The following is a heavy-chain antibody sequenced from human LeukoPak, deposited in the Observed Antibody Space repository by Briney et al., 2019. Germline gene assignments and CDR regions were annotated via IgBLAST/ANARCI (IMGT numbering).Heavy chain of an antibody. CDR3: ARSGRGTYYYFDL. Sequence: VASVKVSCKASGYTSTTYGISWVRQAPGQGLEWMGWISGYNGNTNYAQKFLGRVSMTADTSTRTAYMELRSLTSDDTAVYYCARSGRGTYYYFDLWGQGTLVTVSS. CDR1: GYTSTTYG. D-gene: IGHD5-12*01. J-gene: IGHJ4*02. CDR2: ISGYNGNT. V-gene: IGHV1-18*01.